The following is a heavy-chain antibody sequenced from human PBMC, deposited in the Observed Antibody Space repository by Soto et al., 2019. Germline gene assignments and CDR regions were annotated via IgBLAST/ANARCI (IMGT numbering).Heavy chain of an antibody. D-gene: IGHD6-13*01. Sequence: GGSLRLSCAASGFTFSSYGMHWVRQAPGKGLEWVAVISYDGSNKYYADSVKGRFTISRDNSKNTLYLQMNSLRAEDTAVYYCAKDKKGGIAAAGTYYYYYGMDVWGQGTTVTVSS. CDR2: ISYDGSNK. CDR1: GFTFSSYG. J-gene: IGHJ6*02. V-gene: IGHV3-30*18. CDR3: AKDKKGGIAAAGTYYYYYGMDV.